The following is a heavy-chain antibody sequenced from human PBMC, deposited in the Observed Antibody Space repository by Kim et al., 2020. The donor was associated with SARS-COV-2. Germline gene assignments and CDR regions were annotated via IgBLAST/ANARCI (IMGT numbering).Heavy chain of an antibody. CDR3: ARDLFGYSSSCFIDY. D-gene: IGHD6-13*01. J-gene: IGHJ4*02. Sequence: QKLQGRVTMTTDTSTSTAYMELRSLRSDDTAVYYCARDLFGYSSSCFIDYWGQGTLVTVSS. V-gene: IGHV1-18*01.